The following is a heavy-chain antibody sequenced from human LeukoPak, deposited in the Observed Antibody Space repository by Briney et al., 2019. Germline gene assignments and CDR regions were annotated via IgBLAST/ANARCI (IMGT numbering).Heavy chain of an antibody. J-gene: IGHJ3*02. Sequence: PGGSLRLSCVASGFTFSSYGMHWVRQAPGKGLEWVAFIRYDGSNKYYADSVKGRFTISRDNPNNTLFLQMNSLRPEDTAVCYCARAVVGELDAFDIWGQGTMVTVSS. D-gene: IGHD1-1*01. CDR3: ARAVVGELDAFDI. V-gene: IGHV3-30*02. CDR1: GFTFSSYG. CDR2: IRYDGSNK.